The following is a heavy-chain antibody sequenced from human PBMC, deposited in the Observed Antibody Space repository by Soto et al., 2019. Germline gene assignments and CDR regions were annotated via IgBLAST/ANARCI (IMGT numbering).Heavy chain of an antibody. J-gene: IGHJ6*02. CDR3: ARVSQQLVRHYYYGMDV. CDR1: GFTFSSYG. Sequence: GGSLRLSCAASGFTFSSYGMHWVRQAPGKGLEWVAVIWYDGSNKYYADSVKGRFTISRDNSKNTLYLQMNSLRAEDTAVYYCARVSQQLVRHYYYGMDVWGQGTTVNVSS. CDR2: IWYDGSNK. D-gene: IGHD6-13*01. V-gene: IGHV3-33*01.